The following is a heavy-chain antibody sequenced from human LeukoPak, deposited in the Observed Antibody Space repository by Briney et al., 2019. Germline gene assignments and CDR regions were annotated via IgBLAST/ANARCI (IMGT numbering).Heavy chain of an antibody. CDR1: GFSLSTSGMS. CDR2: IDWDDDK. J-gene: IGHJ4*02. V-gene: IGHV2-70*11. Sequence: FGPTLVNPTQTLTLTCTFSGFSLSTSGMSVSWIRQPPGKALEWLARIDWDDDKYYSTSLKTRLTISKDTSKNQVVLTMTNMDPVDTATYYCARQTVVAATIDYWGQGTLVTVSS. D-gene: IGHD2-15*01. CDR3: ARQTVVAATIDY.